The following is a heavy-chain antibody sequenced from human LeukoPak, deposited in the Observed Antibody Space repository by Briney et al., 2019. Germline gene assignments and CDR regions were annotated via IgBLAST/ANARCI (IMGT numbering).Heavy chain of an antibody. Sequence: SETLSLTCTVSGGSISSYYWNWVRQPPGKGLEWIGYFFYSGSTRYNPSLKSRVTISGDMSNNQFSLRLTSLTAADTAVYYCARNAGTKDYYYGVDVWGQGTTVIVSS. D-gene: IGHD2-2*01. CDR2: FFYSGST. J-gene: IGHJ6*02. V-gene: IGHV4-59*08. CDR3: ARNAGTKDYYYGVDV. CDR1: GGSISSYY.